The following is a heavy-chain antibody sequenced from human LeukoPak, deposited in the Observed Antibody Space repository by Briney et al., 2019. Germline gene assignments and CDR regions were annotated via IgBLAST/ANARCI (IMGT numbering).Heavy chain of an antibody. Sequence: GASVKVSCKASGYTFTNYGISWVRQAPGQGLEWMGWINPNSGGTNYAQKFQGRVTMTRDTSTSTAYMELSRLRSDDTAVYYCARGPDTRDYSNYDYYYYYMDVWGKGTTVTVSS. CDR2: INPNSGGT. D-gene: IGHD4-11*01. V-gene: IGHV1-2*02. CDR3: ARGPDTRDYSNYDYYYYYMDV. CDR1: GYTFTNYG. J-gene: IGHJ6*03.